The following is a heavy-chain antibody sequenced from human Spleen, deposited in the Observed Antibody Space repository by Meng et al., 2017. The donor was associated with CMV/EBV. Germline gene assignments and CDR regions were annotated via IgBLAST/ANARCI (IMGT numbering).Heavy chain of an antibody. J-gene: IGHJ4*02. Sequence: KVSCKGSGYTFTTYWIGWVRQMPGKGLEWMGMIYPGDSDTRYSPSFQGQVTISADKSISTAYLQWSSLKASDTAMYYCARREPTTVIIDYWGQGTLVTVSS. CDR2: IYPGDSDT. D-gene: IGHD4-11*01. V-gene: IGHV5-51*01. CDR3: ARREPTTVIIDY. CDR1: GYTFTTYW.